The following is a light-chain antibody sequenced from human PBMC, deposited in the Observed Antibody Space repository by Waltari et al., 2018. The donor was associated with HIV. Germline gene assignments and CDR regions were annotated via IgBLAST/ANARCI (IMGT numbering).Light chain of an antibody. J-gene: IGKJ2*01. Sequence: DIVMTQSPDSLPVSLGERAPINCKSSHSVFYSSNNKSYLTWYQQKPGQPPKLLIYWASTRESGVPDRFSGSGSWTDFTLTIISLQSEDVAVYYCQQYYSTPYTFGQGTKLEIK. CDR2: WAS. CDR3: QQYYSTPYT. CDR1: HSVFYSSNNKSY. V-gene: IGKV4-1*01.